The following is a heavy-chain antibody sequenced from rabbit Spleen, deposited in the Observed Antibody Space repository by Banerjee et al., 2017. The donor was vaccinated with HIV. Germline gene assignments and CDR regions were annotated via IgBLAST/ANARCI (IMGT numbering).Heavy chain of an antibody. Sequence: QEQLVESGGGLVQPGGSLKLSCKASGFDFSSYGVSWVRQAPGKGLEWIGYIDPVFGSTVYASWVNGRFTVSKTSSTTVTLQMTSLTAADTATYFCARDLLYAGYIDYGYGTDLWGPGTLVTVS. V-gene: IGHV1S39*01. D-gene: IGHD7-1*01. J-gene: IGHJ6*01. CDR3: ARDLLYAGYIDYGYGTDL. CDR2: IDPVFGST. CDR1: GFDFSSYG.